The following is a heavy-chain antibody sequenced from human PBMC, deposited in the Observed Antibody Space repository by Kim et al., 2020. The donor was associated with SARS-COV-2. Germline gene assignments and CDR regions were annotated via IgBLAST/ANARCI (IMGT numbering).Heavy chain of an antibody. J-gene: IGHJ4*02. V-gene: IGHV4-4*07. Sequence: NYTPSLKSRVTMSVDTSKTQFSLKLSSVTAADTAVYYCARDTRNWGYFDYWGQGTLVTVSS. D-gene: IGHD7-27*01. CDR3: ARDTRNWGYFDY.